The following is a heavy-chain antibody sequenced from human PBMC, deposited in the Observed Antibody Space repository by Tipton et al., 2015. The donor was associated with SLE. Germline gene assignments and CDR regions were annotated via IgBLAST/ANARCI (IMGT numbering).Heavy chain of an antibody. CDR3: ARDHLPGGYYYYMDV. CDR1: GGSIRSYY. CDR2: MYYSGIT. D-gene: IGHD3-10*01. Sequence: TLSLTRSVSGGSIRSYYWSWIRQTPGKGLEWIGYMYYSGITNYNPSLYGRVSISVDTSRNQFSLKMNSVTAADTAVYYCARDHLPGGYYYYMDVWGKGTTVTVSS. J-gene: IGHJ6*03. V-gene: IGHV4-59*01.